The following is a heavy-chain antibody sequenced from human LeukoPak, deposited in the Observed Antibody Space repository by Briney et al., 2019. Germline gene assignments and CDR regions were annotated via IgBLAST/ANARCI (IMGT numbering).Heavy chain of an antibody. V-gene: IGHV3-23*01. CDR3: AREEVKSFDN. Sequence: GGSLRLSCAASGFTFSNYAMSWVRQAPGKGLEWVSTISGSGGSTSFADSVRGRFTISRDNAKNSLYLQMNNLRVEDTAVYYCAREEVKSFDNWGQGTLVTVSS. CDR2: ISGSGGST. J-gene: IGHJ4*02. CDR1: GFTFSNYA.